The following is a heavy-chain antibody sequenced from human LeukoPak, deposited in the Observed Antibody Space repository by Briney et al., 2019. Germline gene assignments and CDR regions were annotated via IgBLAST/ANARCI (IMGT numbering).Heavy chain of an antibody. J-gene: IGHJ4*02. V-gene: IGHV1-69*01. Sequence: ASVKVSCKASGGTFSSYAISWVRQAPGQGLEWMGGIIPIFGTANYAQKFQGRVTITADESTSTAYMELSSLRSEDTAVYYCAREVFAIFGVVIPYHYFDYWGQGTLVTVSS. CDR2: IIPIFGTA. CDR3: AREVFAIFGVVIPYHYFDY. CDR1: GGTFSSYA. D-gene: IGHD3-3*01.